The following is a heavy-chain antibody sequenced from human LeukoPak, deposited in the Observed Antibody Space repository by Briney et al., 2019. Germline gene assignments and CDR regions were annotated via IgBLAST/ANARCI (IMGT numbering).Heavy chain of an antibody. V-gene: IGHV3-15*01. CDR2: IKSKTDGGTT. D-gene: IGHD6-13*01. J-gene: IGHJ5*02. CDR1: GFTFSNAW. CDR3: TTRVRAAADWFDP. Sequence: MPGGSLRLSCAASGFTFSNAWMSWVRQAPGKGLEWVGRIKSKTDGGTTDYAAPVKGRFTISRDDSKNTLYLQMNSLKTEDTAVYYCTTRVRAAADWFDPWGQGTLVTVSS.